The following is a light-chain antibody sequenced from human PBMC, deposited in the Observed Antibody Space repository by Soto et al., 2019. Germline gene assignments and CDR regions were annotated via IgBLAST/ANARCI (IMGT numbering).Light chain of an antibody. CDR3: LQYNSYPWT. J-gene: IGKJ1*01. CDR1: QAIRNA. CDR2: GAS. V-gene: IGKV1-17*01. Sequence: DIQMTQSPSSLSASVGDRVTITCRASQAIRNALNWYQQKPGKAPKRLIQGASNLQSGVPSRFSGSGSETEFTLTISSLQPEDFATYYCLQYNSYPWTFGQGTKVEIK.